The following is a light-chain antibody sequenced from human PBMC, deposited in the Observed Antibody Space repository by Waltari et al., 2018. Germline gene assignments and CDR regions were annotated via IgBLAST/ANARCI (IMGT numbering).Light chain of an antibody. CDR1: LRFTKRY. V-gene: IGKV3-20*01. CDR2: GAS. J-gene: IGKJ2*01. CDR3: QQYGSSVMYT. Sequence: VLTQSQGTLSLSPGERVTLSGRASLRFTKRYLAWYQQKPGQAPRLLIYGASSRAAGIPDRFTGSGSGTDYTLTISRLEPEDFAVYYCQQYGSSVMYTFGQGTRLEI.